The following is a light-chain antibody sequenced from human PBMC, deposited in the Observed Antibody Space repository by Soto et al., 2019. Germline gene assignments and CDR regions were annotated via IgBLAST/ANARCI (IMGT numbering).Light chain of an antibody. V-gene: IGKV1-33*01. CDR1: QDISNY. CDR2: DAS. CDR3: QQYDNLPIT. Sequence: DIQMTQSPSSVSASVRDRVTITCQASQDISNYLNWYQQKPGQAPKLLIYDASNLESAVPSRFSGSGSGTDFTFTISSLQPEDIATYYCQQYDNLPITFGQGTRLEIK. J-gene: IGKJ5*01.